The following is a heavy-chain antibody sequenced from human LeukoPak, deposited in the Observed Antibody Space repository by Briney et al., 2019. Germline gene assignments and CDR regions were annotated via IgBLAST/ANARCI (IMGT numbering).Heavy chain of an antibody. CDR1: GGSFSGYY. D-gene: IGHD3-10*01. CDR3: ARGRGFGELLAFDI. V-gene: IGHV4-34*01. Sequence: SETLSLTCAVHGGSFSGYYWSWIRQPPGKGLEWIGEINHSGSTNYNPSLKSRVTISVDTSKNQFSLKLSSVTAADTAVYYCARGRGFGELLAFDIWGQGTMVTVSS. J-gene: IGHJ3*02. CDR2: INHSGST.